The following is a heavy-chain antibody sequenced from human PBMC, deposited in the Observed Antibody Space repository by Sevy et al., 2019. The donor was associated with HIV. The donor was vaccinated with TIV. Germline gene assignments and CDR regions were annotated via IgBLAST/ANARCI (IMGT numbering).Heavy chain of an antibody. CDR1: GFTFSSYG. V-gene: IGHV3-21*01. CDR3: ARSPFYYGSGSYYLALRPHYYYGMDV. D-gene: IGHD3-10*01. J-gene: IGHJ6*02. Sequence: GGSLRLSCAASGFTFSSYGMHWVRQAPGKGLEWVSSISSSSSYIYYADSVKGRFTISRDNAKNSLYLQMNSLRAEDTAVYYCARSPFYYGSGSYYLALRPHYYYGMDVWGQGTTVTVSS. CDR2: ISSSSSYI.